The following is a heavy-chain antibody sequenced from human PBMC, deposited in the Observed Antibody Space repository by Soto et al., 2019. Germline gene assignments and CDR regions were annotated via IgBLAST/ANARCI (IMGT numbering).Heavy chain of an antibody. CDR2: IYPGDSDT. CDR1: GYSFTSYW. D-gene: IGHD3-9*01. V-gene: IGHV5-51*01. Sequence: PGESLKISCKGSGYSFTSYWIGWVRQMPGKGLEWMGIIYPGDSDTRYSPSFQGQVTISADKSISTAYLQWSSLKASDTAMYYCATAGRYFDWLFPWDYWGQGTLVTVSS. CDR3: ATAGRYFDWLFPWDY. J-gene: IGHJ4*02.